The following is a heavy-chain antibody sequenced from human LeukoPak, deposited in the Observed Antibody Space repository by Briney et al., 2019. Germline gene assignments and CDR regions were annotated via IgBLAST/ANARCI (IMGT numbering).Heavy chain of an antibody. Sequence: GGSLRLSCAASGFTFSSHWMHWVRQAPGKGLVWVSRINKDGSGTFYADSVKGRFTISRDNAKNTLYLQMNSLGVEDTAVYYCARDLYWGASDYWGQGTLVAVSS. CDR1: GFTFSSHW. J-gene: IGHJ4*02. CDR2: INKDGSGT. D-gene: IGHD1-26*01. CDR3: ARDLYWGASDY. V-gene: IGHV3-74*01.